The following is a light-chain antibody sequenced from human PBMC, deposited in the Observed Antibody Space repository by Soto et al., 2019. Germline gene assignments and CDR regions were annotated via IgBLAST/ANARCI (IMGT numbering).Light chain of an antibody. CDR2: GAS. V-gene: IGKV3-20*01. Sequence: EIVLAQSPGTLSLSPGERATLSCRASQSVRSNFLAWYQEKPGQAPRLLIYGASSRATGIPDRFSGSGYGTEFTLTTYTLQPDDFATYYCQQYNSHSMYSFGQGTKVDTK. CDR3: QQYNSHSMYS. J-gene: IGKJ1*01. CDR1: QSVRSNF.